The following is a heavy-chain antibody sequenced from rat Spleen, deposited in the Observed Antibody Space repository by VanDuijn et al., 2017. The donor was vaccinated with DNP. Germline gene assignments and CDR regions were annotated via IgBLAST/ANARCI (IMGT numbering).Heavy chain of an antibody. CDR3: AKGPNYGGWSDYFDY. CDR2: INKDSRTI. CDR1: GFNFNDYW. D-gene: IGHD1-11*01. Sequence: EVKLVQSGGGLVQPGKSLKLSCAASGFNFNDYWMGWVRQAPGKGLEWIGEINKDSRTIKYTPSLKDKFTVSRDNVQNTLYLQMNKLGSEDTATYYCAKGPNYGGWSDYFDYWGQGVMVTVSS. J-gene: IGHJ2*01. V-gene: IGHV4-2*01.